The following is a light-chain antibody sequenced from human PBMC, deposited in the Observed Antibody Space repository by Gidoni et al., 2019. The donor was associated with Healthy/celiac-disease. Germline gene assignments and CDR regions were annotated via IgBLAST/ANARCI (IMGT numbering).Light chain of an antibody. J-gene: IGKJ4*01. CDR1: QSVSSY. Sequence: DIVLTQSPATLSLSPGERATLSCRASQSVSSYLAWYQQKPGQAPRLLIYDASNRATGIPARFSGRGSGTDFTITISSLEPEDFAVYYCQQRSNWPPGFGGGTKVEIK. CDR3: QQRSNWPPG. CDR2: DAS. V-gene: IGKV3-11*01.